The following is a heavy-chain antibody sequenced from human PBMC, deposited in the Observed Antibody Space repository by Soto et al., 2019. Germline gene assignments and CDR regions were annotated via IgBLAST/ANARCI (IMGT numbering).Heavy chain of an antibody. D-gene: IGHD2-21*02. CDR2: ISADNGNT. CDR1: GYTFYSHS. Sequence: ASVKVSCKASGYTFYSHSISWVRQAPGQGLEWMGRISADNGNTKYAQKFRGRVTMTTDKSTSTAYMELRSLRSEDTAVYYCARDDGLAYCGGDCYSWGQGTLVTVSS. CDR3: ARDDGLAYCGGDCYS. J-gene: IGHJ4*02. V-gene: IGHV1-18*01.